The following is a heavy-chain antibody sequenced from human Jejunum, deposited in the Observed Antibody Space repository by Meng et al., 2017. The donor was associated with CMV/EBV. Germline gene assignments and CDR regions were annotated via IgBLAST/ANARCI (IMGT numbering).Heavy chain of an antibody. V-gene: IGHV1-2*02. CDR2: INPNSGGA. Sequence: PLTGHYMHWVRKAPGQGLEWMGRINPNSGGANYAQKFQGRVTMTRDTSISTAYMELNRLRSDDTAVYYCASQGYDFWSGYYAFDIWGQGTKVTVSS. CDR3: ASQGYDFWSGYYAFDI. CDR1: PLTGHY. J-gene: IGHJ3*02. D-gene: IGHD3-3*01.